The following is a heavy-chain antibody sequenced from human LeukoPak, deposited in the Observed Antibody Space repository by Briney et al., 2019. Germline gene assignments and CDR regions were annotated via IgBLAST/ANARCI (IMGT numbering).Heavy chain of an antibody. Sequence: PSETLSLTCAVYGGSFSGYYWSWIRQPPGKRRERIGEINQSGSTNYNPSLKSRVTISVDTSKNQFSLKLSSVTAADTAVYYCARGGTGGSGSYYTKYYYYYGMDVWGKGTTVTVSS. J-gene: IGHJ6*04. D-gene: IGHD3-10*01. CDR1: GGSFSGYY. V-gene: IGHV4-34*01. CDR2: INQSGST. CDR3: ARGGTGGSGSYYTKYYYYYGMDV.